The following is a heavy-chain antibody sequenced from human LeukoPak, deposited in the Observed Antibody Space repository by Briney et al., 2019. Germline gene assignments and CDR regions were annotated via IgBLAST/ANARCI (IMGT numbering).Heavy chain of an antibody. J-gene: IGHJ6*03. CDR1: GFTVSSNY. D-gene: IGHD3-3*01. V-gene: IGHV3-53*01. CDR2: IYSGGST. Sequence: GGSLRLSCAASGFTVSSNYMSWVRQAPGKGLEWASVIYSGGSTYYADSVKGRFTISRDNSKNTLYLQMNSLRAEDTAVYYCAKAANVLRFLEWFDYYYMDVWGKGTTVTVSS. CDR3: AKAANVLRFLEWFDYYYMDV.